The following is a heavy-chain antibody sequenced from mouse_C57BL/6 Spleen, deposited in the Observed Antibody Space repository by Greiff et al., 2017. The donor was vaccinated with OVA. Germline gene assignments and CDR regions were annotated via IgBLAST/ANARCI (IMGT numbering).Heavy chain of an antibody. D-gene: IGHD2-1*01. CDR2: IDPETGGT. V-gene: IGHV1-15*01. Sequence: QVQLQQSGAELVRPGASVTLSCKASGYTFTDYEMHWVKQTPVHGLEWIGAIDPETGGTAYNQKFKGKAILTADKSSSTAYMELRSLTSEDSAVYYCTTRMGGYYGNFWFAYWGQGTLVTVSA. J-gene: IGHJ3*01. CDR1: GYTFTDYE. CDR3: TTRMGGYYGNFWFAY.